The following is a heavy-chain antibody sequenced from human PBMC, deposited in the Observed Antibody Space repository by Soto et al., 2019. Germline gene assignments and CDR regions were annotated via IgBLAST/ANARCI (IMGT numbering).Heavy chain of an antibody. CDR3: AKGRDIWDY. CDR1: GLTFSSYA. V-gene: IGHV3-23*01. J-gene: IGHJ4*02. D-gene: IGHD5-12*01. CDR2: ITGSASVT. Sequence: EVHLLESGGGLVQPGGSLRLSCAASGLTFSSYAMSWVRQAPGKGLEWVSGITGSASVTYYADSVKGRFTISRDNSKNTQYLQMNSLRAEDTAVYYCAKGRDIWDYWGQGILVTVSS.